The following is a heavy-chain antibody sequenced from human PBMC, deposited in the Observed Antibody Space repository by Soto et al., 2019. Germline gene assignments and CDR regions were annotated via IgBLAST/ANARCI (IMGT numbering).Heavy chain of an antibody. Sequence: QVQLQESGPGLVKPSQTLSLTCTVSGGSISSGGYYWSWLRQHPGLGLEWIGYIYYSENSYYNPSLKSRVTISVDTSKNQFSLKLSSVTAADTAVYYCARRGGFDDSSGLDYWGQGTLVTVSS. CDR1: GGSISSGGYY. D-gene: IGHD3-22*01. CDR3: ARRGGFDDSSGLDY. J-gene: IGHJ4*02. CDR2: IYYSENS. V-gene: IGHV4-31*03.